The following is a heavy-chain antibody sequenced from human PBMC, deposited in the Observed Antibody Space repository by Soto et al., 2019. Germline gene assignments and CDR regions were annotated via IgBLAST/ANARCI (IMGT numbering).Heavy chain of an antibody. D-gene: IGHD3-22*01. J-gene: IGHJ4*02. V-gene: IGHV3-48*02. CDR2: ISSSSSTI. CDR3: ARDRPMIVTGFDY. Sequence: LRLFCAASGVTFSSYSMNWVRQGPGKGLEWVSYISSSSSTIYYADSVKGRFTISRDNAKNSLYLQMNSLRDEDTAVYYCARDRPMIVTGFDYWGQGTLVTVSS. CDR1: GVTFSSYS.